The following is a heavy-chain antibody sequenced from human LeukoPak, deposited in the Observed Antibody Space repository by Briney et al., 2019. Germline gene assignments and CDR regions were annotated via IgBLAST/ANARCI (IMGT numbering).Heavy chain of an antibody. CDR2: MNPNSGGT. D-gene: IGHD6-13*01. J-gene: IGHJ4*02. CDR1: GCTFTSYD. Sequence: ASVKVSFKASGCTFTSYDINWVRQATGQGLEWVGWMNPNSGGTNYAQKFQGRVTMTRDTSISTAYMELSRLRSDDTAVYYCARDRGIAAAGDYWGQGTLVTVSS. CDR3: ARDRGIAAAGDY. V-gene: IGHV1-2*02.